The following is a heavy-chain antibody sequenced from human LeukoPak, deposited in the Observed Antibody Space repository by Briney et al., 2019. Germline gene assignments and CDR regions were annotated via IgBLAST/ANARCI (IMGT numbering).Heavy chain of an antibody. Sequence: SETLSLTCTVSGGSISSSSYYSGWIRQPPGKGLEWIGSIYYSGSTYYNPSLKSRVTISVDTSKNQLSLKLSSVTAADTAVYYCARAIEVGAMTPFDYWGQGTLVTVSS. D-gene: IGHD1-26*01. CDR3: ARAIEVGAMTPFDY. J-gene: IGHJ4*02. CDR2: IYYSGST. CDR1: GGSISSSSYY. V-gene: IGHV4-39*07.